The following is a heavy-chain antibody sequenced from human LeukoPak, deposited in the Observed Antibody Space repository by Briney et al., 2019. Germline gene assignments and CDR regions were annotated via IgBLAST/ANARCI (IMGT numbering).Heavy chain of an antibody. J-gene: IGHJ6*02. V-gene: IGHV4-59*08. Sequence: SETLSPTCTVSGGSISSYYWSWIRQPPGKGLEWIGYIYYSGSTNYNPSLKSRVTISVDTSKNQFSLKLSSVTAADTAVYYCATTTVAVAGIDYYYYYGMDVWGQGTTVTVSS. CDR2: IYYSGST. CDR1: GGSISSYY. D-gene: IGHD6-19*01. CDR3: ATTTVAVAGIDYYYYYGMDV.